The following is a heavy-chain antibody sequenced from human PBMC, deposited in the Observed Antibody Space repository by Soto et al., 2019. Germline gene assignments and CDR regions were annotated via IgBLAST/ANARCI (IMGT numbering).Heavy chain of an antibody. V-gene: IGHV3-72*01. J-gene: IGHJ5*02. Sequence: PGGSLRLSCAGSGFTFSDHYMDWVRHAPGKGLEWVGRSRNKAKKYTTDYAASVKGRFTISRDDSRKSVFLQMNSLKTEDTAVYYCVRITGDRNWFDPWGQGTLVTVSS. CDR2: SRNKAKKYTT. CDR1: GFTFSDHY. D-gene: IGHD1-20*01. CDR3: VRITGDRNWFDP.